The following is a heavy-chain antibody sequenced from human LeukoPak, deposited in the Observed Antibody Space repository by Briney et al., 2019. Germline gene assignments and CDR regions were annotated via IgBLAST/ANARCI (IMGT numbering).Heavy chain of an antibody. V-gene: IGHV3-23*01. Sequence: GGSLRLSCAASGFTFSNYAMSWVGQAPGKGLEWVSGINVSGGSTFYADSVRGRFTISRDNSKNTLYLQMNSLRAEDTAVYYCAKDQYCTSTSCYVGYWGQGTLVTVSS. CDR1: GFTFSNYA. CDR2: INVSGGST. J-gene: IGHJ4*02. CDR3: AKDQYCTSTSCYVGY. D-gene: IGHD2-2*01.